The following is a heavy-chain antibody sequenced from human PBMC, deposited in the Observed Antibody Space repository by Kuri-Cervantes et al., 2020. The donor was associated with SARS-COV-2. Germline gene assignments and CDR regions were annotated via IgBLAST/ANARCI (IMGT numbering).Heavy chain of an antibody. CDR1: GFTFDDYG. CDR3: ARDGAARRLYMDV. V-gene: IGHV3-20*04. D-gene: IGHD6-6*01. J-gene: IGHJ6*03. Sequence: GESLKISCAASGFTFDDYGMSWVRQAPGKGLEWVSGINWNGGSTGYADSVKGRFTISRDNAKNSLYLQMNSLRAEDTAVYYCARDGAARRLYMDVWGKGTTVTVSS. CDR2: INWNGGST.